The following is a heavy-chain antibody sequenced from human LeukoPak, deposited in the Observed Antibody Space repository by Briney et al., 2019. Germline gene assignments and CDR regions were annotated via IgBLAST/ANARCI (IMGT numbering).Heavy chain of an antibody. J-gene: IGHJ4*02. V-gene: IGHV3-13*04. CDR1: GFTFSSYD. CDR2: IGTSGDT. D-gene: IGHD6-19*01. Sequence: GGSLRLSCAASGFTFSSYDMHWVRQATGKGLEWVSVIGTSGDTYYAGSVKGRFTISRENAKNSLYLQMNSLTAGDTAVYYCSRVGTSGWPNYFDSWGQGTLVTVSS. CDR3: SRVGTSGWPNYFDS.